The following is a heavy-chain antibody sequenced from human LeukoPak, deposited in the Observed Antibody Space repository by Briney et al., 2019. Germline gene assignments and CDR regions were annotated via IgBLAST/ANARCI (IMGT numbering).Heavy chain of an antibody. Sequence: GASVKVSCKASGYTFTSYGISWVRQAPGQGLEWMGWISAYNGNTNYAQKLQGRVTMTTDTSTRTAYMELRSLRSDDTAVYYCARDRGWYSSSAEDFDYWGQGTLVTVSS. V-gene: IGHV1-18*01. CDR3: ARDRGWYSSSAEDFDY. D-gene: IGHD6-6*01. J-gene: IGHJ4*02. CDR2: ISAYNGNT. CDR1: GYTFTSYG.